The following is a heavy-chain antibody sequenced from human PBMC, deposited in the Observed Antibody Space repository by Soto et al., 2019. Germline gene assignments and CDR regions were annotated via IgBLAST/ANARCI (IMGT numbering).Heavy chain of an antibody. CDR2: IYGGGVT. D-gene: IGHD2-8*01. Sequence: EVQVVATGGGLIQPGGSLRLSCAASGFTVRNTFMSWVRQAPGKGLEWVSLIYGGGVTYYADSVRGRFSISRDNSKNTMYLQMNSLRSEDTAVYYCARSNGADDYYALDVWGPGTTVTVS. CDR1: GFTVRNTF. V-gene: IGHV3-53*02. J-gene: IGHJ6*02. CDR3: ARSNGADDYYALDV.